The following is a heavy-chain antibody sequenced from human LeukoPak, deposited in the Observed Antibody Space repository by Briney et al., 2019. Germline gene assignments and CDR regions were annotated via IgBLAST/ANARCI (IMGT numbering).Heavy chain of an antibody. CDR2: ISGSGGST. Sequence: GGSLRLSCAASGFTFSSYSMNWVRQAPGKGLEWVSAISGSGGSTYYADSVKGRFTISRDNSKNTLYLQMNSLRAEDTAVYYCAKGRFLQLVPGNWFDPWGQGTLVTVSS. CDR1: GFTFSSYS. V-gene: IGHV3-23*01. CDR3: AKGRFLQLVPGNWFDP. D-gene: IGHD6-6*01. J-gene: IGHJ5*02.